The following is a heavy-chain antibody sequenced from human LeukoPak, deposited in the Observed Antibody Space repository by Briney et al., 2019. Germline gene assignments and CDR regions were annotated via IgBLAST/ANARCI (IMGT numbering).Heavy chain of an antibody. V-gene: IGHV4-59*01. CDR3: ARSYCDSSGYFSAFDI. J-gene: IGHJ3*02. Sequence: SETLSLTCTVSGGSISSYYWSWIRQPPGKGLEWIGYIYYGGSTNYNPSLKSRVTISVDTSKNQFSLKLSSVTAADTAVYYCARSYCDSSGYFSAFDIWGQGTMVTVSS. D-gene: IGHD3-22*01. CDR1: GGSISSYY. CDR2: IYYGGST.